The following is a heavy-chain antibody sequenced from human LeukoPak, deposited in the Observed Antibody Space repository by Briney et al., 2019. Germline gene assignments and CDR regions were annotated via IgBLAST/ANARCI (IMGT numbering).Heavy chain of an antibody. CDR3: ARAIAAAANFDY. CDR2: IIPIFGTA. CDR1: GGTFSSYA. D-gene: IGHD6-13*01. J-gene: IGHJ4*02. V-gene: IGHV1-69*13. Sequence: GASVKVSCKASGGTFSSYAISWVRQAPGQGLEWMGGIIPIFGTANYAQKFQGRVTITADESTSTAYMELSSLRSEDTAVYYSARAIAAAANFDYWGQGTLVTVSS.